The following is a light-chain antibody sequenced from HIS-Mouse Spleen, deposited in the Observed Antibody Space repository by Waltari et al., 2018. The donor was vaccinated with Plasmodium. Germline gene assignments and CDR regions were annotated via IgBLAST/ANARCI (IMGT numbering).Light chain of an antibody. CDR2: QYS. CDR1: KLGYKY. CDR3: QAWDSSTVV. V-gene: IGLV3-1*01. Sequence: SYELTQPPSVSVSPGQTASITCSGDKLGYKYACWYQQQPGQSPVLVIYQYSKRPSGIPERFSGSNSGNTATLTISGTQAMDEADYYCQAWDSSTVVFGGGTKLTVL. J-gene: IGLJ2*01.